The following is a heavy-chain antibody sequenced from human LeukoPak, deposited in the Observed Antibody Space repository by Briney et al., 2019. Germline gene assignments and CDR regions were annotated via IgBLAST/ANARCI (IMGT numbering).Heavy chain of an antibody. D-gene: IGHD5-18*01. V-gene: IGHV3-21*01. J-gene: IGHJ4*02. CDR1: GFTFSSDS. CDR3: ARDSLKDTAIVTPFDY. Sequence: GGSLRLSCAASGFTFSSDSMNWVRQAPGKGLEWVSSISSSSSYIYYADSVKGRFTISRDNAKNSLYLQMNSLRAEDTAVYYCARDSLKDTAIVTPFDYWGQGTLVTVSS. CDR2: ISSSSSYI.